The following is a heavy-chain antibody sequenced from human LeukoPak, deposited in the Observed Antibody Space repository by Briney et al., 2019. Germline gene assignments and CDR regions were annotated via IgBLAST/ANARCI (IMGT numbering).Heavy chain of an antibody. Sequence: GGSLRLSCAASGFTFSNYWIHWVRQAPGKGLVWVSRISNDGSTTVYADSVKGRFTLSRDNAKSTLYLQMNSLRAEDTALYYCARERGFNYFDYWGPGTLVTVSS. CDR3: ARERGFNYFDY. V-gene: IGHV3-74*01. CDR2: ISNDGSTT. J-gene: IGHJ4*02. CDR1: GFTFSNYW.